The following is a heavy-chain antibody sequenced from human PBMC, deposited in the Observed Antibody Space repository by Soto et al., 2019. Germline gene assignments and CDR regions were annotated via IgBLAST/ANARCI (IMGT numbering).Heavy chain of an antibody. V-gene: IGHV3-9*01. J-gene: IGHJ4*02. D-gene: IGHD3-10*01. Sequence: VQVVASGGGLVQPGRSLRLSCAGSGFRFEQYVMHWVRQAPGKGLECVSTVSPTGDTVAYADSVEGRFTVSRDNAKNSLYLQMNRLKGDDTAFYYCLKDAPNGSVDDWGQGTLVTVYS. CDR2: VSPTGDTV. CDR1: GFRFEQYV. CDR3: LKDAPNGSVDD.